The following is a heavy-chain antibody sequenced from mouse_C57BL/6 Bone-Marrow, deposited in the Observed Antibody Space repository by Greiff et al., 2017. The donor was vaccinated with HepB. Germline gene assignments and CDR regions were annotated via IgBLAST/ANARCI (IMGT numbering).Heavy chain of an antibody. Sequence: QVQLQQPGAELVKPGASVTLSCKASGYTFTSYWMHWVKQRPGQGLEWIGMIHPNSGSTNYNEKFKSKATLTVDKSSSTAYMQLSSLTSEDSAVYYCAGGGLYYGFDYWGQGTTLTVSS. CDR2: IHPNSGST. J-gene: IGHJ2*01. V-gene: IGHV1-64*01. CDR3: AGGGLYYGFDY. CDR1: GYTFTSYW. D-gene: IGHD1-1*01.